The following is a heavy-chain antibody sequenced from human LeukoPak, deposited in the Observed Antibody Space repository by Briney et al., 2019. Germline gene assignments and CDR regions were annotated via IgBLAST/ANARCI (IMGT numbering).Heavy chain of an antibody. CDR3: AREGIAARLGRGSSDAFDI. Sequence: PSETLSLTCAVYGGSFSGYYWSWIRQPPGKGLEWIGEINHSGSTNYNPSLKSRVTISVDTSKNQFSLKLSSVTAADTAVYYCAREGIAARLGRGSSDAFDIWGQGTMVTVSS. CDR1: GGSFSGYY. D-gene: IGHD6-6*01. CDR2: INHSGST. V-gene: IGHV4-34*01. J-gene: IGHJ3*02.